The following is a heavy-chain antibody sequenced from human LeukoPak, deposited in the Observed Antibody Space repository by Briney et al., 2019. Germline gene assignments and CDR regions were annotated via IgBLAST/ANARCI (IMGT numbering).Heavy chain of an antibody. D-gene: IGHD2-2*01. CDR1: GYTFTSYY. CDR3: ARDIVVVPAVAYYFDY. V-gene: IGHV1-46*01. J-gene: IGHJ4*02. Sequence: GGSLRLSCAASGYTFTSYYMHWVRQAPGQGLEWMGIINPSGGSTRYAQKFQGRVTMTRDTSTSTVYMELSSLRSEDTAVYYCARDIVVVPAVAYYFDYWGQGTLVTVSS. CDR2: INPSGGST.